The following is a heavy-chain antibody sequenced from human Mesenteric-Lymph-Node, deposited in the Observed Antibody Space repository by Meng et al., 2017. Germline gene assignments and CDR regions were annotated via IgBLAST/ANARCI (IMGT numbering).Heavy chain of an antibody. Sequence: ASVKVSCKASGYTFTSYDINWVRQATGQGLEWMGWMNPNSGNTGYAQKFQGRVTITRNTSISTAYMELSSLRSEDTAVYYCAKVRVYGDYLDTAFDIWGQGTMVTVSS. J-gene: IGHJ3*02. V-gene: IGHV1-8*03. D-gene: IGHD4-17*01. CDR3: AKVRVYGDYLDTAFDI. CDR1: GYTFTSYD. CDR2: MNPNSGNT.